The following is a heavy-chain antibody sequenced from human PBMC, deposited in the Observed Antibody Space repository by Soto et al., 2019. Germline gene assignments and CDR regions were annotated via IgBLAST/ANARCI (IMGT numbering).Heavy chain of an antibody. V-gene: IGHV1-8*01. CDR3: TRAQFEFGSYFGLDV. D-gene: IGHD3-10*01. J-gene: IGHJ6*02. Sequence: QVHLVQPGAEVKQPGASVRVSCKASGYTFTNYDITWVRQATGQGLEWMGWMNPDSENTGSPQKFQGRVTMTVNTSINTAYMELTSLRSEDTAVYYCTRAQFEFGSYFGLDVWGQGTTVTVSS. CDR2: MNPDSENT. CDR1: GYTFTNYD.